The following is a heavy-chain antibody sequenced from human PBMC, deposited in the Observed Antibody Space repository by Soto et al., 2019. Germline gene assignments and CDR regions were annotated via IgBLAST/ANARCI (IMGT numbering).Heavy chain of an antibody. Sequence: EVYLEESGGDLVQPGGSLRLSCAAFGFSLRDYWMNWVRQAPGKGLGWVAIIEQDGGETKYADSVKGRFTISRDNAKNSLFLQMNNLRVEDTAVYYCAGGSGWLPDKWGRGTLVTVSS. CDR2: IEQDGGET. CDR3: AGGSGWLPDK. CDR1: GFSLRDYW. V-gene: IGHV3-7*04. D-gene: IGHD5-18*01. J-gene: IGHJ4*02.